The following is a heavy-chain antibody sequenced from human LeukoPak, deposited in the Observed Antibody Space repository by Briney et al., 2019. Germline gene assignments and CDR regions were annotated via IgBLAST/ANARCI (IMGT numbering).Heavy chain of an antibody. CDR2: IHPFGTT. CDR1: GGPSSGYY. J-gene: IGHJ4*02. Sequence: SETLSLTCAVCGGPSSGYYCSWIRQPPGKGPEWIGEIHPFGTTYYNPSLKSRVTISVDTSSNQFSLRLSSVTATDTAFYYCARGGDAHKGGVDWGQGTLVTVSS. D-gene: IGHD2-15*01. V-gene: IGHV4-34*01. CDR3: ARGGDAHKGGVD.